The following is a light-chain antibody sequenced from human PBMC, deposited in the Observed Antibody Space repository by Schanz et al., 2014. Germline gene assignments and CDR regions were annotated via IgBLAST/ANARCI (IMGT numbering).Light chain of an antibody. V-gene: IGKV3D-15*01. CDR3: QHYNNWPPYT. CDR2: GAS. J-gene: IGKJ2*01. Sequence: EIVMTQSPATLSVSPGERATLSCRASQSVSSNLAWYQQKPGQAPRLLIYGASTRATGIPARFSGSWSGTEFTLTISSLQSEDLAVYYCQHYNNWPPYTFGQGTKLEIK. CDR1: QSVSSN.